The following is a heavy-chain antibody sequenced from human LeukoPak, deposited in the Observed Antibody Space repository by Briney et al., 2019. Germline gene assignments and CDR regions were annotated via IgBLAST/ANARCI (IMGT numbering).Heavy chain of an antibody. CDR3: ARTVEMATIDV. CDR2: ISSSGSTI. V-gene: IGHV3-11*01. J-gene: IGHJ3*01. Sequence: GGSLRLSCAASGFTFSDYYMSWIRQAPGKGLEWVSYISSSGSTIYYADSVKGRFTISGDNAKNSLYLQMNSLRAEDTAVYYCARTVEMATIDVWGQGTMVTVSS. CDR1: GFTFSDYY. D-gene: IGHD5-24*01.